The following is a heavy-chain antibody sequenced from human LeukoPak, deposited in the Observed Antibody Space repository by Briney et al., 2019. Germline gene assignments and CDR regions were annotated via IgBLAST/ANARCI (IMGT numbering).Heavy chain of an antibody. CDR2: IYSGGST. D-gene: IGHD1-26*01. CDR3: ASTFLPGIVGAGYGMDV. CDR1: GYILNRYY. Sequence: GGSLRLSCTASGYILNRYYMRWVRQAPGKGLEWVSVIYSGGSTYYADSVKGRFTISRDNSKNTLYLQMNSLRAEDTAVYYCASTFLPGIVGAGYGMDVWGQGTTVTVSS. J-gene: IGHJ6*02. V-gene: IGHV3-66*01.